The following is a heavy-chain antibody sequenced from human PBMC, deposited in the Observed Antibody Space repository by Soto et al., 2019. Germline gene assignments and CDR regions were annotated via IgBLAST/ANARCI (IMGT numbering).Heavy chain of an antibody. Sequence: QLQLQESGPGLVKPSETLSLTCTVSGGSISSSSYYWGWIRQPPGKGLEWIGSIYYSGSTYYNTSLKSRVTISVNTSKNQYSLKLSSVTAADSAVYYCARLEEGIAAAGTGWFDPWGQGTLVTVSS. J-gene: IGHJ5*02. D-gene: IGHD6-13*01. CDR3: ARLEEGIAAAGTGWFDP. CDR1: GGSISSSSYY. CDR2: IYYSGST. V-gene: IGHV4-39*01.